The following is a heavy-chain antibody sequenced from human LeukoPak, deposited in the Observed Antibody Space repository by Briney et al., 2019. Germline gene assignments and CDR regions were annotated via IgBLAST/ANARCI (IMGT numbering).Heavy chain of an antibody. V-gene: IGHV4-59*08. Sequence: PSETLSLTCTVSGGSISGYYWSWIRQSPGKRLEWIAYISFTGNTNYNPSLKSRVTISLDTSKTHFSLTLSSLTAADTAVYYCARSPPGWYYDNSGQYYFDTWGQGALVTVSS. CDR1: GGSISGYY. CDR3: ARSPPGWYYDNSGQYYFDT. D-gene: IGHD3-22*01. J-gene: IGHJ4*02. CDR2: ISFTGNT.